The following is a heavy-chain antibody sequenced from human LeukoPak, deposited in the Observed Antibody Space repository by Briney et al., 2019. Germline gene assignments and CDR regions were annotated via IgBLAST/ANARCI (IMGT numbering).Heavy chain of an antibody. J-gene: IGHJ3*02. D-gene: IGHD6-19*01. CDR2: ISVYNGNT. CDR1: GYTFTSYG. CDR3: ARDPRKTIGWYSSGAFDI. V-gene: IGHV1-18*01. Sequence: ASVKVSCKASGYTFTSYGISWVRQAPGQGLEWMGWISVYNGNTKFAQKLQGRVTMTTDTSTSTAYMELRSLTSHDTAVYYCARDPRKTIGWYSSGAFDIWGQGTMVTVSS.